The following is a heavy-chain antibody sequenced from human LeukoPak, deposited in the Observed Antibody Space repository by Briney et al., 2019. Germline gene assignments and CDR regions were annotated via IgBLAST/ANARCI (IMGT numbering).Heavy chain of an antibody. D-gene: IGHD2-21*01. Sequence: GGSLRLSCAASGFTFSNYGIHWVRQAPGKGLEWVAIISYDGTNKYYADSVKGRFTISRDNSKNTLYLQMNSLRAEDTAMYYCAKEEGVMAIAGSPSGYWDQGTLVTVSS. J-gene: IGHJ4*02. CDR1: GFTFSNYG. CDR3: AKEEGVMAIAGSPSGY. CDR2: ISYDGTNK. V-gene: IGHV3-30*18.